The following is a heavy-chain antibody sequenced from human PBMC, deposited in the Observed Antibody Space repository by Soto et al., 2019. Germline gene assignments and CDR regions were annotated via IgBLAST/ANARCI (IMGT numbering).Heavy chain of an antibody. CDR3: AKRPFTSSGSFDY. CDR2: FSGSGGST. CDR1: GFTFSSFA. Sequence: EVQLLESGGGLVQPGGSLRLSCAASGFTFSSFAMSWVRQAPGKGLEWVSTFSGSGGSTYYADSVKGRFTISRDDSKNTLYLQMNSLRAEDTDVYYCAKRPFTSSGSFDYWGQGTLVTVSS. V-gene: IGHV3-23*01. D-gene: IGHD6-19*01. J-gene: IGHJ4*02.